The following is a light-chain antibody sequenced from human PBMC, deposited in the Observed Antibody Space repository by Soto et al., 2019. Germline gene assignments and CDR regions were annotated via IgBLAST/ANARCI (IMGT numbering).Light chain of an antibody. CDR3: QKYSSVPV. CDR1: QGIRNY. Sequence: DIQMTQSPPSLSASVGDRVTITCRASQGIRNYVAWYQQIPGKAPKLLIYAASTLQSGVPSRFSGSGSGSDFTPTISGLEPEDVATYSCQKYSSVPVFGPGTKVEIK. J-gene: IGKJ3*01. CDR2: AAS. V-gene: IGKV1-27*01.